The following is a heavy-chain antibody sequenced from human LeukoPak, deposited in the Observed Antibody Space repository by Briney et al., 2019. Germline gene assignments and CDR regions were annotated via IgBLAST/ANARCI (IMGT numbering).Heavy chain of an antibody. CDR3: ARDPRDYGYFDY. V-gene: IGHV3-48*02. CDR1: GFTFSSYS. J-gene: IGHJ4*02. Sequence: PGGSLRLSCAAWGFTFSSYSMNWVRQAPGKGLEWVSYISSSNSIIYYADSVKGRFTISRDNAKNSLYLQMNSLRDEDTAVYYCARDPRDYGYFDYWGQGTLVTVSS. D-gene: IGHD4-17*01. CDR2: ISSSNSII.